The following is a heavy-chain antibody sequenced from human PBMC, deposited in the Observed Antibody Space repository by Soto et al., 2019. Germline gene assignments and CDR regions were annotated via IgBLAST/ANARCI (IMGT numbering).Heavy chain of an antibody. CDR1: GFTFRNYG. V-gene: IGHV3-33*01. Sequence: QVQLVESGGGVVQPGRSLRLSCAASGFTFRNYGMHWVRQAPGKGLERLAVIWYDGSNKYYADSVKGRFTISRDNSKNTLYLEMKSLRDEDTAVYYCARDVRARRYDLWGQGTLVIVSS. J-gene: IGHJ5*02. CDR3: ARDVRARRYDL. CDR2: IWYDGSNK. D-gene: IGHD3-10*02.